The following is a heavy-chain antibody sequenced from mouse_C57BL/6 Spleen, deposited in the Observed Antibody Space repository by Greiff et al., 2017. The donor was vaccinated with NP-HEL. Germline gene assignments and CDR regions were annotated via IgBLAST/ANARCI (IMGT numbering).Heavy chain of an antibody. D-gene: IGHD1-1*01. Sequence: VQLQQSGAELVKPGASVKLSCKASGYTFTSYWMHWVKQRPGQGLEWIGMIHPNSGSTNYNEKFKSKATLTVDKSSSTAYMQLSSLTSEDSAVYYCARPLDGSRDWYFDVWGTGTTVTVSS. CDR3: ARPLDGSRDWYFDV. J-gene: IGHJ1*03. CDR1: GYTFTSYW. V-gene: IGHV1-64*01. CDR2: IHPNSGST.